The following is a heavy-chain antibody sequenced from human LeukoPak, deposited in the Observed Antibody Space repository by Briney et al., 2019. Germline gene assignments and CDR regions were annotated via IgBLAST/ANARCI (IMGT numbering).Heavy chain of an antibody. CDR1: GYTFTGYY. V-gene: IGHV1-18*04. J-gene: IGHJ4*02. Sequence: ASVKVSCKASGYTFTGYYMHWVRQAPGQGLEWMGWISAYNGNTNYAQKLQGRVTMTTDTSTSTAYMELRSLRSDDTAVYYCARDREYYDSSGYWWGQGTLVTVSS. CDR3: ARDREYYDSSGYW. CDR2: ISAYNGNT. D-gene: IGHD3-22*01.